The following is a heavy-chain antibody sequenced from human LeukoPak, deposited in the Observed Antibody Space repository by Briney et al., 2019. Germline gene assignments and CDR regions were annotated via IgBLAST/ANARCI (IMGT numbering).Heavy chain of an antibody. V-gene: IGHV3-23*01. CDR1: GFRFSSYA. CDR3: AKFKGITTIDY. J-gene: IGHJ4*02. Sequence: GGSLRLSCAASGFRFSSYAMSWVRQAPGKGLEWVSAISGSGVSTYYADSVKGRFTISRDNSKNTLYLQMNSLRAEDTAVYYCAKFKGITTIDYWGQGTLVTVSS. D-gene: IGHD5-12*01. CDR2: ISGSGVST.